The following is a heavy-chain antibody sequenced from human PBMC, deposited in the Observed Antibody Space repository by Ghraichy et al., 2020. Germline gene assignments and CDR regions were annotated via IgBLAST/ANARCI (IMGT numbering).Heavy chain of an antibody. D-gene: IGHD3-10*01. CDR1: GGSVSSAGYY. Sequence: SQTLSLTCTVSGGSVSSAGYYWSWIRQHPGKGLEWIGYIYYSGTTSYNPSLKSRVTISVDTSKNQLSLKLTSVTAADTAVDYCARDGGYGSGSYHFDFWGQGTLVSVSS. J-gene: IGHJ4*02. CDR2: IYYSGTT. CDR3: ARDGGYGSGSYHFDF. V-gene: IGHV4-31*03.